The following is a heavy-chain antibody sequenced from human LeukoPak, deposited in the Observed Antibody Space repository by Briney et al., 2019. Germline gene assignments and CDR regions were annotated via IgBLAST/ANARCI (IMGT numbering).Heavy chain of an antibody. V-gene: IGHV1-2*02. Sequence: ASVKVSCKASGYTFTGYYMHWVRQAPGQGLEWMGWINPNRGGTNYAQKFQGRVTMTRDTSISTAYMELSRLRSDDTAVYYCANYDFWTGYYVTWGQGTLVTVSS. J-gene: IGHJ5*02. CDR3: ANYDFWTGYYVT. CDR1: GYTFTGYY. D-gene: IGHD3-3*01. CDR2: INPNRGGT.